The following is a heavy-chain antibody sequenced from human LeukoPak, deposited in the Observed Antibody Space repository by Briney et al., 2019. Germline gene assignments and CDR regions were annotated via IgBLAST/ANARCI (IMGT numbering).Heavy chain of an antibody. CDR3: TSGGSWYFN. CDR1: GFTFSSSW. Sequence: GGPLRLSCAASGFTFSSSWMHWVRQAPGKGLVWVSRINTDGRSTSYADSVKGRFTISRDNAKNTLYLQMNSLRAEDTAVYYCTSGGSWYFNWGQGTLVTVSS. CDR2: INTDGRST. V-gene: IGHV3-74*01. D-gene: IGHD6-13*01. J-gene: IGHJ4*02.